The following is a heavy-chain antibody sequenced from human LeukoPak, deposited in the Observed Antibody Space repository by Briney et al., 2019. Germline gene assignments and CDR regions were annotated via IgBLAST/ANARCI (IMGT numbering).Heavy chain of an antibody. CDR1: GDSISSSY. CDR2: IYNSANT. V-gene: IGHV4-59*08. J-gene: IGHJ3*01. Sequence: SETLSLTCSVSGDSISSSYWSWTRQPPGKGREWIGNIYNSANTNYNPSLQSRVTMSVDTSKSQFSLQLPSVSAADTALYYCARRFSSRSDGNGYYYGHDAFDVWGQGTLVTVSS. D-gene: IGHD3-22*01. CDR3: ARRFSSRSDGNGYYYGHDAFDV.